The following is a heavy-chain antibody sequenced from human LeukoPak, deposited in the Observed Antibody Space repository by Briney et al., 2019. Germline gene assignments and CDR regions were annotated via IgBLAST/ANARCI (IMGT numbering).Heavy chain of an antibody. D-gene: IGHD6-6*01. Sequence: SETLSLTCTVSGGSITSGGYYWSWIRQPPGKGLEWIGYIYQSGDTYSNPSLKSRATVSMDRSRNQFSLNLSSVTAADTAVYYCAREIYSSSPYFDYWGQGTLVTVSS. CDR3: AREIYSSSPYFDY. CDR2: IYQSGDT. CDR1: GGSITSGGYY. J-gene: IGHJ4*02. V-gene: IGHV4-30-2*01.